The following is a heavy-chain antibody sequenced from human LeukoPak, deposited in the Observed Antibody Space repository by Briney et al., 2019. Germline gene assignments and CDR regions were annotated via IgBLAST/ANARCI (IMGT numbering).Heavy chain of an antibody. D-gene: IGHD2-15*01. CDR2: ISAYNGNT. CDR3: ARQPTAARWFSD. CDR1: GYPFTTYG. J-gene: IGHJ4*02. V-gene: IGHV1-18*01. Sequence: ASVKVSCKASGYPFTTYGISWVRQAPGQGLEWMGWISAYNGNTNYAQKLQGRVTMTTDTSTSTAYMELRSLRSDDTAVYYCARQPTAARWFSDWGQGTLVTVSS.